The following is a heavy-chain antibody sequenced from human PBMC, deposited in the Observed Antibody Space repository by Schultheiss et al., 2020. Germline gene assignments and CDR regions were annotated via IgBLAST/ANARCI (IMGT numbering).Heavy chain of an antibody. CDR2: IYYSGYT. CDR3: ATLRIMGRTTGYIDH. J-gene: IGHJ4*02. Sequence: SETLSLTCTVSGGSISSGAYYWNWIRQHPGKGLEWIGYIYYSGYTHYNPSLKSRVTISVDTSKNQFSLKMTSVTAADTAVYYCATLRIMGRTTGYIDHWGQGTLVTVSS. D-gene: IGHD2-15*01. CDR1: GGSISSGAYY. V-gene: IGHV4-31*03.